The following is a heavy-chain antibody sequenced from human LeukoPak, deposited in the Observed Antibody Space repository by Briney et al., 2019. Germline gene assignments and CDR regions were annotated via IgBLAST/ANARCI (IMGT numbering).Heavy chain of an antibody. Sequence: SETLSLTCTVSGGSISSSSYYWGWIRQPPGKGLEWIGSIYYSGSTYYNPSLKSRVTVSADTSKNQISLKLTSVTAADTAVYYCASHPGVAAADYWGQGTLVTVSS. CDR1: GGSISSSSYY. D-gene: IGHD2-15*01. CDR3: ASHPGVAAADY. J-gene: IGHJ4*02. V-gene: IGHV4-39*01. CDR2: IYYSGST.